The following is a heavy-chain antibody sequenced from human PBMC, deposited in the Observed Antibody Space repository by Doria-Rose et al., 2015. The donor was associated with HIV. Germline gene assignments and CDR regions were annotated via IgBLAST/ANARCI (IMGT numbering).Heavy chain of an antibody. J-gene: IGHJ6*03. Sequence: VQLVQSGGGLVQPGRSLRLSCVGSGFSFESYAMHWVRLAPGKGLELVDGISWDSGAKGNADSVEGRFTISRDNAKKSVYLEMRSLRPEDTAFYYCAKAPIIGPKYYFYMDVWGKGTSVTVSS. D-gene: IGHD3-3*01. CDR1: GFSFESYA. CDR3: AKAPIIGPKYYFYMDV. CDR2: ISWDSGAK. V-gene: IGHV3-9*01.